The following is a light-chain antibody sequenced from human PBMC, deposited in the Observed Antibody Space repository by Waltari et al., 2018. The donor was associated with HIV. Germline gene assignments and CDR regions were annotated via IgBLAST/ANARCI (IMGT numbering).Light chain of an antibody. CDR3: QQSYSSPT. CDR1: QSINKY. Sequence: DIQMTQSPSSLSASEGDRVTITCRASQSINKYLNWYQQKPGHAPKMLISTATTLQSGVPSRFSGSGSGTDFTLTIANLQPYAFAVYFCQQSYSSPTFGPGTTVDFK. V-gene: IGKV1-39*01. CDR2: TAT. J-gene: IGKJ3*01.